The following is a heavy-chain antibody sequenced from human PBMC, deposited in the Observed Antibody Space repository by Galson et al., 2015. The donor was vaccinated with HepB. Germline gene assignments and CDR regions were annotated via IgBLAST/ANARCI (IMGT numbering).Heavy chain of an antibody. V-gene: IGHV1-24*01. CDR1: GYTLTELS. CDR3: ATDRGWNYYGSGSGFDP. J-gene: IGHJ5*02. CDR2: FDPEDGET. D-gene: IGHD3-10*01. Sequence: SVKVSCKVSGYTLTELSMHWVRQAPGRGLEWMGGFDPEDGETIYAQKFQGRVTMTEDTSTDTAYMELSSLRSEDTAVYYCATDRGWNYYGSGSGFDPWGQGTLVTVSS.